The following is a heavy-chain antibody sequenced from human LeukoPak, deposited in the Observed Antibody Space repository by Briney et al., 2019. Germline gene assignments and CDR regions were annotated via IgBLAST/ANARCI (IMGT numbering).Heavy chain of an antibody. CDR3: ARDRADGDYGTHYFDY. CDR2: ISSTGNYI. V-gene: IGHV3-21*04. CDR1: GFTFSSSG. Sequence: GGSLRLSCAASGFTFSSSGMNWVRQAPGKGLEWVSSISSTGNYIYYTESMKGRFTISRDNAKNSLFLQMNSLRAEDTAVYYCARDRADGDYGTHYFDYWGQGTLVTVSS. D-gene: IGHD4-17*01. J-gene: IGHJ4*02.